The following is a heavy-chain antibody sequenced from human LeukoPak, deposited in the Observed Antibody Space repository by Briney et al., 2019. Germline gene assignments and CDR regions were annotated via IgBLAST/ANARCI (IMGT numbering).Heavy chain of an antibody. CDR1: GGSISSYY. CDR3: ARDSRDGHVDY. J-gene: IGHJ4*02. V-gene: IGHV4-59*01. D-gene: IGHD5-24*01. CDR2: IYYSGST. Sequence: SETLSLTCTVSGGSISSYYWSWIRQPPGKGLEWIGYIYYSGSTNYNPSLKSRVTISVDTSKNQFSLKLSSVTAADTAVYYCARDSRDGHVDYWGQGTLVTVSS.